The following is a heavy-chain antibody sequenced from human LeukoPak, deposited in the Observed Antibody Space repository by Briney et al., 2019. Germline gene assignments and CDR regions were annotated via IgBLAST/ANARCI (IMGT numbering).Heavy chain of an antibody. D-gene: IGHD3-10*01. Sequence: RLXXAAXXFTFSNYWMSWVRQAPGKXXXGVANIKQDGSEKYYVDSVKGRFTISRDNAKNSLYLQMSSLRAEDTAVYYCAKDQSLPGEGWFDPWGQGTLVTVSS. CDR3: AKDQSLPGEGWFDP. CDR2: IKQDGSEK. J-gene: IGHJ5*02. V-gene: IGHV3-7*01. CDR1: XFTFSNYW.